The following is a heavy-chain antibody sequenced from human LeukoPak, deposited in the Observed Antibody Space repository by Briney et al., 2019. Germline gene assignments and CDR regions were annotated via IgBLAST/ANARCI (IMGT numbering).Heavy chain of an antibody. V-gene: IGHV4-59*01. D-gene: IGHD3-22*01. CDR1: GGSISSYY. CDR3: ARVIVVAQEPDGFDI. Sequence: PSETLSLTCTVSGGSISSYYWSWIRQPPGKGLEWIGYIYYSGSTNYSPSLKSRVTISVDTSKNQFSLKLSSVTAADTAVYYCARVIVVAQEPDGFDIWGQGTMVTVSS. J-gene: IGHJ3*02. CDR2: IYYSGST.